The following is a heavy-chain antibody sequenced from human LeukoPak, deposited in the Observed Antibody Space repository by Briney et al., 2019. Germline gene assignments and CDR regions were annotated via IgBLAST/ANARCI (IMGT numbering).Heavy chain of an antibody. CDR3: AKVESYYYYGMDV. D-gene: IGHD3-3*01. CDR1: GFTFSDYY. V-gene: IGHV3-11*01. J-gene: IGHJ6*02. CDR2: VSQSGSTI. Sequence: PGGSLRLSCTGSGFTFSDYYMSWIRQGPGKGLEWISYVSQSGSTIYYADSVKGRFSISRDNGKNSLYLQMNSLRAEDTAVYYCAKVESYYYYGMDVWGQGTTVTVSS.